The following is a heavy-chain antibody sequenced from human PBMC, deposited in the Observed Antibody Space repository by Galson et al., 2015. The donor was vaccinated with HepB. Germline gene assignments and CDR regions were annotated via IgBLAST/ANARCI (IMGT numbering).Heavy chain of an antibody. Sequence: SLRLSCAASGFTFSSYAMHWVRQAPGKGLEWVAVISYDGSNKYYADSVKGRFTISRDNSKNTLYLQMNSLRAEDTAVYYCARDGVEVSGLRLGELSLRYWGQGTLVTVSS. CDR2: ISYDGSNK. CDR3: ARDGVEVSGLRLGELSLRY. J-gene: IGHJ4*02. CDR1: GFTFSSYA. D-gene: IGHD3-16*02. V-gene: IGHV3-30*04.